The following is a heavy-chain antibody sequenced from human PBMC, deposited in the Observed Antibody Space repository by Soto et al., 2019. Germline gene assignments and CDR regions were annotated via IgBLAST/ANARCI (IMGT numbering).Heavy chain of an antibody. CDR3: ARGPPVHDYGDYGVWY. J-gene: IGHJ4*02. D-gene: IGHD4-17*01. V-gene: IGHV4-34*01. CDR2: INHSGST. Sequence: QVQLQQWGAGLLKPSETLSLTCAVYGGSFSGYYWSWIRQPPGKGLEWIGEINHSGSTNYNPSLKSRVTISVDTPKNQFSLKLSSVTAADTAVYYCARGPPVHDYGDYGVWYWGQGTLVTVSS. CDR1: GGSFSGYY.